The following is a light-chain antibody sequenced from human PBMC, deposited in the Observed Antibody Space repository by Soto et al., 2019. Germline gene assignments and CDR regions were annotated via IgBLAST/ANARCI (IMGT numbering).Light chain of an antibody. V-gene: IGLV3-1*01. CDR1: KLGNKY. Sequence: ELTQPPSVSVSPGQTASITCSGDKLGNKYASWYQQKPGQSPVLVIYQDNKRPSGIPERFSGSNSGNTATLTISGTQAMDEADYYCLAWDTSTEVFGTGTKLTVL. J-gene: IGLJ1*01. CDR2: QDN. CDR3: LAWDTSTEV.